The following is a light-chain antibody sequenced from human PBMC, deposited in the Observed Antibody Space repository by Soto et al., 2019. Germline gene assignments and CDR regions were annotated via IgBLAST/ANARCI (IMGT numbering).Light chain of an antibody. V-gene: IGKV4-1*01. J-gene: IGKJ3*01. CDR3: QQYYSDPAT. CDR2: WAS. Sequence: DIVMTQSPDSLAVSLGERATLNCKSSQSVLYNANDKNYLAWYQKKTGQPPKLLIYWASTRESGVPDRCSGSGSGTDVTLTINSLQAEDVAVYCCQQYYSDPATFGPGTKLDIK. CDR1: QSVLYNANDKNY.